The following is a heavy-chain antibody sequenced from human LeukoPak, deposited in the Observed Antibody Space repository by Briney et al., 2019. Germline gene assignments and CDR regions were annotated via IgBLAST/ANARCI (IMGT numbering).Heavy chain of an antibody. V-gene: IGHV5-51*01. D-gene: IGHD2-21*02. CDR1: GYSFTSYW. CDR2: IDPGDSDT. Sequence: GESLKISCKGSGYSFTSYWIGWVRQMPGKGLEWMGIIDPGDSDTKYSPPFQGQVTFSADRSISTAYLQWSSLKASDTAMYYCARLEGAYCGGDCFSGIGYWGQGTLVTVSS. CDR3: ARLEGAYCGGDCFSGIGY. J-gene: IGHJ4*02.